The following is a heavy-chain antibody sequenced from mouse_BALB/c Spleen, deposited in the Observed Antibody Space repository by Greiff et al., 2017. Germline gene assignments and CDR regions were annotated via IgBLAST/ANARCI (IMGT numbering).Heavy chain of an antibody. D-gene: IGHD1-1*01. Sequence: VQLQQSGAELVRPGVSVKISCKGSGYTFTDYAMHWVKQSHAKSLEWIGVISTYYGDASYNQKFKGKATMTVDKSSSTAYMELARLTSEDSAIYYCAARLLRSHFDYWGQGTTLTVSS. J-gene: IGHJ2*01. CDR2: ISTYYGDA. V-gene: IGHV1S137*01. CDR1: GYTFTDYA. CDR3: AARLLRSHFDY.